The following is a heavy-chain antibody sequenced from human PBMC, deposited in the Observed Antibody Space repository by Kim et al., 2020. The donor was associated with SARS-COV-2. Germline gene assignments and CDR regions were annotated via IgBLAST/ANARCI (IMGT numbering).Heavy chain of an antibody. D-gene: IGHD3-22*01. CDR2: IYYSGST. CDR3: ARDLYDSSGYPTYYFDY. V-gene: IGHV4-59*01. J-gene: IGHJ4*02. Sequence: SETLSLTCTVSGGSISSYYWSWIRQPPGKGLEWIGYIYYSGSTNYNPSLKSRVTISVDTSKNQFSLKLSSVTAADTAVYYCARDLYDSSGYPTYYFDYWGQGTLVTLSS. CDR1: GGSISSYY.